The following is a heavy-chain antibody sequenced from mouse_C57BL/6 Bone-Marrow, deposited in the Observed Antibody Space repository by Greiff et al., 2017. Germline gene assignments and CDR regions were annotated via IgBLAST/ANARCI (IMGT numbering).Heavy chain of an antibody. CDR1: GYAFTNYL. J-gene: IGHJ4*01. D-gene: IGHD2-3*01. CDR3: AREWFGYYFVDYAMDF. Sequence: QVQLQQSGAELVRPGTSVKVSCKASGYAFTNYLIEWVKQRPGQGLEWIGVINPGSGGTNYNEKFKGKATLTADKSSSTAYMQLSSLTSEDSAVYFCAREWFGYYFVDYAMDFWGQGTSVTVSS. V-gene: IGHV1-54*01. CDR2: INPGSGGT.